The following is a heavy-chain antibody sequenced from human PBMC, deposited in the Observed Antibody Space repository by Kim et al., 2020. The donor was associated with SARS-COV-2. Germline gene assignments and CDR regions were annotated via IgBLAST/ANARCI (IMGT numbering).Heavy chain of an antibody. CDR1: RFTFSTHQ. CDR2: ISNDGSDK. D-gene: IGHD2-2*01. J-gene: IGHJ6*02. CDR3: ARGQPTSFYYFYYGLDI. V-gene: IGHV3-30*04. Sequence: GGSLRLSCAATRFTFSTHQMHWVRQAPGKGLEWVSVISNDGSDKYYADSVKGRFTVSRDNSKNTVYLQMDSLRVDDTAVYYCARGQPTSFYYFYYGLDIGGQGTTVRVSS.